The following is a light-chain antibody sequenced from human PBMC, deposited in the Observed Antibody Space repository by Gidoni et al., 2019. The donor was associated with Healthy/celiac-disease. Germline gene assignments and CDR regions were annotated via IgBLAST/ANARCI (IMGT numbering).Light chain of an antibody. J-gene: IGKJ4*01. Sequence: DIQMTQSPSSLSASVGDRVTITCQASQDISNYLNWYQQKPGKAPKLLIYDASNLETGVPSRFSGSGSGTDFTFTISSLQPEDIATYYCQQYDNLSPLTFXGXTKVEIK. CDR3: QQYDNLSPLT. CDR2: DAS. V-gene: IGKV1-33*01. CDR1: QDISNY.